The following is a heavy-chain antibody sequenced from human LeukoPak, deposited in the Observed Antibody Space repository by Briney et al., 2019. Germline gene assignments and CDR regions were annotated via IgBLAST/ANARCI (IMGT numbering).Heavy chain of an antibody. CDR1: GGSISSSSYF. Sequence: PSETLSLTCTVSGGSISSSSYFWSWIRQPPGKGLEWIGYIYYSGSTNYNPSLKSRVTISVDTSKNQFSLRLRSVTAADTAVYYCARKYGDHYYYYYMDVWGKGTTVTVSS. V-gene: IGHV4-61*01. CDR2: IYYSGST. J-gene: IGHJ6*03. D-gene: IGHD4-17*01. CDR3: ARKYGDHYYYYYMDV.